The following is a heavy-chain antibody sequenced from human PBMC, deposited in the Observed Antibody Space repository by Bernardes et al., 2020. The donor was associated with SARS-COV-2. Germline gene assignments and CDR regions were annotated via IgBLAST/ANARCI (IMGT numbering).Heavy chain of an antibody. V-gene: IGHV1-24*01. CDR3: ASGPLITGTPDEYYYYYGMDV. J-gene: IGHJ6*02. CDR1: GYTLTELS. Sequence: ASVKVSCKVSGYTLTELSMHWVRQAPGKGLEWMGGFDPEDGETIYAQKFQGRVTMTEDTSTDTAYMELSSLRSEDTAVYYCASGPLITGTPDEYYYYYGMDVWGQGTTVTVSS. D-gene: IGHD1-20*01. CDR2: FDPEDGET.